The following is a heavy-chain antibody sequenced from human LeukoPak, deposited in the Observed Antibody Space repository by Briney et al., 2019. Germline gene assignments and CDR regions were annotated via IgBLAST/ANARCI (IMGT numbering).Heavy chain of an antibody. Sequence: SETLSLTCTVSGYSISSGYYWGWIRQPPGKGLEWIGSIYHGGSTYYNPSLKSRVTISVDTSKNQFSLKLSSVTAADTAVYYCARGYGDYGGDYWGQGTLVTVSS. CDR1: GYSISSGYY. CDR3: ARGYGDYGGDY. D-gene: IGHD4-17*01. CDR2: IYHGGST. V-gene: IGHV4-38-2*02. J-gene: IGHJ4*02.